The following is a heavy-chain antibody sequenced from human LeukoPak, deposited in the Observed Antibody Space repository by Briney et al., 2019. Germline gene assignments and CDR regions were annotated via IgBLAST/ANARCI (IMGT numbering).Heavy chain of an antibody. CDR3: VRGLGGGNPELAS. CDR1: GVSISSYY. Sequence: MASETLSLTCTVSGVSISSYYWSWVRQPPGKGLEWVGFIYYIGSTNYNPSLRSRVPISLDTSKNQFSLKVRSVTAADTAVYYCVRGLGGGNPELASWGQGTVATVSS. D-gene: IGHD4-23*01. J-gene: IGHJ4*02. V-gene: IGHV4-59*01. CDR2: IYYIGST.